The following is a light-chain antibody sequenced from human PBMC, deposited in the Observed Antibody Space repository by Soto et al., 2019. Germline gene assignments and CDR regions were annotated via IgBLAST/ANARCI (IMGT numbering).Light chain of an antibody. V-gene: IGKV3-20*01. Sequence: EIVLTQSPGTLSLSPGERATLSCRASQRVSSNYLAWYQQKPGQAPRLLIYGASSRATGIPDRVSGSGSGTDFTLTINRLEPEDSAVYYCQQYGSSLTWTFGQGTKVEIK. CDR2: GAS. CDR1: QRVSSNY. CDR3: QQYGSSLTWT. J-gene: IGKJ1*01.